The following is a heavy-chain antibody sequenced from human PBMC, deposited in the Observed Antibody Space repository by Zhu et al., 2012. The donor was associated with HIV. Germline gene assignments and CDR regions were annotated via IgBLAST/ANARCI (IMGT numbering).Heavy chain of an antibody. CDR1: GGSVSSSDYS. CDR2: IFHTGST. CDR3: ARGGIVWSGNYCPPFALSSWNT. Sequence: QVQLQESGSGLVKPSQTLSLTCAVSGGSVSSSDYSWSWVRQPPGKGLEWIGYIFHTGSTYYNPSLKSRVTISLDRPKNQFSLNLNSVTAADTAVYYCARGGIVWSGNYCPPFALSSWNTWGQGHPGPPSPQ. D-gene: IGHD3-10*01. V-gene: IGHV4-30-2*01. J-gene: IGHJ1*01.